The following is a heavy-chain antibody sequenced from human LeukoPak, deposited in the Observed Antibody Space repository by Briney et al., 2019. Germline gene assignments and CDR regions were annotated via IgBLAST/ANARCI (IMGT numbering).Heavy chain of an antibody. CDR2: IYHSGTTYSGST. Sequence: SETLSLTCNVSGASMSNYYWVWIRQPPGKGLEWIGSIYHSGTTYSGSTYYNPSLKSRVTISVDTSKNQFSLKLSSVTAADTAVYYCAREYDYGFHLDYWGQGTLVTVSS. CDR1: GASMSNYY. J-gene: IGHJ4*02. V-gene: IGHV4-39*07. D-gene: IGHD4-17*01. CDR3: AREYDYGFHLDY.